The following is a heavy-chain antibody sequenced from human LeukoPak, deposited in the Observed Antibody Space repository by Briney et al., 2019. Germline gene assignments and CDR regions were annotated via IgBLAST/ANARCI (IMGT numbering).Heavy chain of an antibody. D-gene: IGHD2-2*01. CDR1: GGSISSSSYY. J-gene: IGHJ6*03. V-gene: IGHV4-39*07. CDR3: AREDIVVVPAAMRGAYYYYYYMDV. CDR2: IYYSGST. Sequence: SETLSLTCTVSGGSISSSSYYWGWIRQPPGKGLEWIGSIYYSGSTYYNPSLKSRVTISVDTSKNQFSLKLSSVTAVDTAVYYCAREDIVVVPAAMRGAYYYYYYMDVWGKGTTVTVSS.